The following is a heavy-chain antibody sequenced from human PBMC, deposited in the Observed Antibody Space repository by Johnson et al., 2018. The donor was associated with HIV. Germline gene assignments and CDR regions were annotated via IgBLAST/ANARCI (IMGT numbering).Heavy chain of an antibody. V-gene: IGHV3-9*01. D-gene: IGHD2-21*01. J-gene: IGHJ3*02. CDR2: IRWNSGSI. CDR3: AIDCGGDCYSGSGAFDI. Sequence: VQLVESGGGLVQPGRSLRPSCAASGFTFDDYAMHWVRQAPGKGLARVSGIRWNSGSIGYADSVKGRFTISRDNAKHSLSLQMNSLRAEATALYYCAIDCGGDCYSGSGAFDILGQGTMVTVSS. CDR1: GFTFDDYA.